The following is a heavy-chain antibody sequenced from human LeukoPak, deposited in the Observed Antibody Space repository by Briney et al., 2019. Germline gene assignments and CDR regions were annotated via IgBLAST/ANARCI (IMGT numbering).Heavy chain of an antibody. CDR1: GYTFTSYG. Sequence: ASVKVSCKASGYTFTSYGISWVRQAPGQGLEWMGWISAYNGNTNYAQKLQGRVTMTTDTSTSTAYMELRSLRSDDTAVYYCAREHLNWNDPGPYYYYGVDVWGKGTTVTVSS. CDR2: ISAYNGNT. J-gene: IGHJ6*04. D-gene: IGHD1-1*01. CDR3: AREHLNWNDPGPYYYYGVDV. V-gene: IGHV1-18*04.